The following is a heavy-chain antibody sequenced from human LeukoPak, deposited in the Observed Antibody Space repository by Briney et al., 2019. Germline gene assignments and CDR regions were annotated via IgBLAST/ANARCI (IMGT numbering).Heavy chain of an antibody. J-gene: IGHJ4*02. CDR1: GFTFSSYW. CDR3: AKCSRDHYDFWSGYENLFDY. CDR2: IKPDGGDR. Sequence: PGGSLRLSCAASGFTFSSYWMSWVRQAPGKGLEWVANIKPDGGDRYYVDSVKGRFTISRDNAKNTLYLQMNSLRAEDTAVYYCAKCSRDHYDFWSGYENLFDYWGQGTLVTVSS. D-gene: IGHD3-3*01. V-gene: IGHV3-7*01.